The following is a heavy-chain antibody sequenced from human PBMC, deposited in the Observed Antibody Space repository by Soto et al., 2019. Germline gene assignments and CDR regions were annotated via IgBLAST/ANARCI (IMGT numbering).Heavy chain of an antibody. Sequence: QVQLVQAGAEVKKPGSSVKVSCKASGGTFSSYAISRVRQAPGQGLEWMGGIIPIFGTANYAQKFQGRVTITADESTSTAYMELSSLRSEDTAVYYCARDNPPYCSGGSCLFDWGQGTLVTVSS. CDR3: ARDNPPYCSGGSCLFD. J-gene: IGHJ4*02. CDR2: IIPIFGTA. CDR1: GGTFSSYA. D-gene: IGHD2-15*01. V-gene: IGHV1-69*01.